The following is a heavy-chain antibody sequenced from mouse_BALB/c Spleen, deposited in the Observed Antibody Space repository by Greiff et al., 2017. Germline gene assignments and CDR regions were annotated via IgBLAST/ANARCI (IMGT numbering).Heavy chain of an antibody. J-gene: IGHJ1*01. CDR3: ARGQLTTGWYFDV. CDR2: ISSGGST. V-gene: IGHV5-6-5*01. Sequence: EVNVVESGGGLVKPGGSLKLSCAASGFTFSSYAMSWVRQTPEKRLEWVASISSGGSTYYPDSVKGRFTISRDNARNILYLQMSSLRSEDTAMYYCARGQLTTGWYFDVWGAGTTVTVSS. D-gene: IGHD1-1*01. CDR1: GFTFSSYA.